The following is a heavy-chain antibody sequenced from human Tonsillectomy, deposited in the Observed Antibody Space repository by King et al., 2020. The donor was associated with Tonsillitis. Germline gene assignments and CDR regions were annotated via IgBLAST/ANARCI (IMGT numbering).Heavy chain of an antibody. CDR3: ARRTTVTTEWYFDL. D-gene: IGHD4-17*01. V-gene: IGHV1-69*01. J-gene: IGHJ2*01. CDR2: IIPIFGTA. Sequence: QLVQSGAEVKKPGSSVKVSCKASGGTFSSYAISWVRQAPGQGLEWMGGIIPIFGTANYAQTFKGRVTITADESTSTVYMELSSLRSEDTAGYYCARRTTVTTEWYFDLWGRGTLVTVSS. CDR1: GGTFSSYA.